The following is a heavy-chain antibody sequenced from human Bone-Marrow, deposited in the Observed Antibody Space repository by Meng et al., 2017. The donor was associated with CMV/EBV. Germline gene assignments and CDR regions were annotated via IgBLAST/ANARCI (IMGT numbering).Heavy chain of an antibody. V-gene: IGHV3-30*02. D-gene: IGHD1-7*01. J-gene: IGHJ6*01. CDR1: GFTFSSYG. Sequence: GGALRLSCAASGFTFSSYGMHWVRQAPGKGLEWVAVIWYDGSNKYYADSVKGRFTISRDNSKNTLYLQMNSLRAEDTAVYYCAKDWNYEDGMDVWGQRNTVNVVS. CDR2: IWYDGSNK. CDR3: AKDWNYEDGMDV.